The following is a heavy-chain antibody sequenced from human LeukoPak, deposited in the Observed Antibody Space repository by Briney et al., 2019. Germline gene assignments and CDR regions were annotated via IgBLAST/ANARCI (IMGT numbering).Heavy chain of an antibody. CDR3: PSSHPLGSNNDYYTPFDY. CDR1: GGSISSYY. D-gene: IGHD3-3*01. V-gene: IGHV4-59*01. Sequence: SETLSLTCSVSGGSISSYYWSWIRQPPGKGLEWIGYLYYSGDTNYNPSLKSRVTISVDTSKNQFSLSLSSVTAADTAVYYCPSSHPLGSNNDYYTPFDYWGQGTLVTVSS. J-gene: IGHJ4*02. CDR2: LYYSGDT.